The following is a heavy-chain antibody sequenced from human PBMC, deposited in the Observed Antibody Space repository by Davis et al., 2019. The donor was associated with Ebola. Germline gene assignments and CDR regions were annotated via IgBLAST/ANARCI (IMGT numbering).Heavy chain of an antibody. CDR3: ARDIAARPIDY. Sequence: ASVKVSCKASGYTFTSYYLHWVRQAPCQGLEWMGIINPSGGSTSYAQKLQGRVTMTRDTSISTAYMELSRLRSDDTAVYYCARDIAARPIDYWGQGTLVTVSS. CDR2: INPSGGST. CDR1: GYTFTSYY. V-gene: IGHV1-46*01. D-gene: IGHD6-6*01. J-gene: IGHJ4*02.